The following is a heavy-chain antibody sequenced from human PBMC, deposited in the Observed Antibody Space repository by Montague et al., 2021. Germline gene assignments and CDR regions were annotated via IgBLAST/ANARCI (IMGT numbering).Heavy chain of an antibody. Sequence: SLRLSCAVSTSTFRTYVMSWVRQAPGTGLEWPSSIGGSGDDTHYADSVKGRFTISRDISRKTLYLQMDSLTAEDTAVYFCATRGTIVRGVISPQYFDYWGQGTQVTVSS. V-gene: IGHV3-23*01. D-gene: IGHD3-10*01. CDR3: ATRGTIVRGVISPQYFDY. CDR2: IGGSGDDT. J-gene: IGHJ4*02. CDR1: TSTFRTYV.